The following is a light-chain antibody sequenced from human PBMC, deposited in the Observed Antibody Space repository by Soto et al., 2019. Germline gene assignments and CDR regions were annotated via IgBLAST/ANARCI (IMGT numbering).Light chain of an antibody. V-gene: IGKV3-20*01. J-gene: IGKJ4*01. CDR2: GAS. CDR1: QSVSSTC. CDR3: QQYRSSPVT. Sequence: EIVLTQSPGTLSLSSGERATLSCRASQSVSSTCLAWYQQNPGQAPRLLIYGASSRAAGIPDRFSGSGSETDFTLTISRLEPEDFAVYFCQQYRSSPVTFGGGTKVEI.